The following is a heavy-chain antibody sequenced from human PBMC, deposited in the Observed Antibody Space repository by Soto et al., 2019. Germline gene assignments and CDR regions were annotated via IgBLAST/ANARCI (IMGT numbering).Heavy chain of an antibody. D-gene: IGHD3-22*01. V-gene: IGHV3-21*01. CDR1: GFTFSSYS. CDR2: ISSSSSYI. Sequence: SGGGLVKPGGSLRLSCAASGFTFSSYSMNRVRQAPGKGLEWVSSISSSSSYIYYADSVKGRFTISRDNAKNSLYLQMNSLRAEDTAVYYRARGLDYYDSSGALWGQGTLVTVSS. J-gene: IGHJ1*01. CDR3: ARGLDYYDSSGAL.